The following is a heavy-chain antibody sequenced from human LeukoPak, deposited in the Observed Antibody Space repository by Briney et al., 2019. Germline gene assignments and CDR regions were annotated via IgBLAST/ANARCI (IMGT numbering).Heavy chain of an antibody. J-gene: IGHJ4*02. Sequence: PSETLSLTCTVSGYSISNGYYWGWIRQPPGKGLEWVGSIYHRGSTYYNPSLKSRVTISVDTSKNQFSLKLSSVTAADTAVYYCARASDSSLQYYFDYWGQGTLVTVSS. CDR1: GYSISNGYY. CDR2: IYHRGST. CDR3: ARASDSSLQYYFDY. V-gene: IGHV4-38-2*02. D-gene: IGHD3-22*01.